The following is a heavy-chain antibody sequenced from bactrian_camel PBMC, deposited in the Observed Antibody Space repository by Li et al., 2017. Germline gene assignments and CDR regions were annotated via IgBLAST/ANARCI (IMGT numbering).Heavy chain of an antibody. CDR3: AKDHGYYGPEY. V-gene: IGHV3S1*01. J-gene: IGHJ4*01. Sequence: QVQLVESGGGSVQAGGSLRLSCTASGLTYSSPLMGWIRQAPGKERELVSSIIVSDGSTYYSDSVKGRFTISRDNAKNTLYLQLNSLKTEDTAMYYCAKDHGYYGPEYWGQGTQVTVS. CDR1: GLTYSSPL. D-gene: IGHD5*01. CDR2: IIVSDGST.